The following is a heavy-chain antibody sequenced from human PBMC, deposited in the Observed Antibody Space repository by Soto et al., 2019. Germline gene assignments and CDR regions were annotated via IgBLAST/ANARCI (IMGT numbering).Heavy chain of an antibody. V-gene: IGHV3-13*01. CDR3: TRGGIAPGYGLDV. CDR1: GFTFSSYD. D-gene: IGHD6-25*01. CDR2: IGTADGT. Sequence: GGSLRLSCAASGFTFSSYDMHWVRQGPGKGLEWVSTIGTADGTYYAGSVKGRFTISREDAKNSLYLQMNSLRVEDTAVYYCTRGGIAPGYGLDVWGLGTTVTVSS. J-gene: IGHJ6*02.